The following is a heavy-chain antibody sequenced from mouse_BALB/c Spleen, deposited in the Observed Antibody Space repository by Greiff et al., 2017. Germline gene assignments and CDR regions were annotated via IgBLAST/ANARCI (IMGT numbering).Heavy chain of an antibody. V-gene: IGHV6-6*02. Sequence: EVKVEESGGGLVQPGGSMKLSCVAFGFTFSNYWMNWVRQSPEKGLEWVAEIRLKSNNYATHYAESVKGRFTISRDDSKSSVYLQMNNLRAEDTGIYYCTRRSYYVNYAMDYWGQGTSVTVSS. CDR2: IRLKSNNYAT. CDR1: GFTFSNYW. D-gene: IGHD1-1*01. CDR3: TRRSYYVNYAMDY. J-gene: IGHJ4*01.